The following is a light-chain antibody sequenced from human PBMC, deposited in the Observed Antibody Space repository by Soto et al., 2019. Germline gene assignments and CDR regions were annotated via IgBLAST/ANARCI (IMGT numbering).Light chain of an antibody. CDR2: SAS. V-gene: IGKV3-20*01. CDR1: QSVASNC. Sequence: EIVWTQSPGTLSFSPGERATLSCRASQSVASNCLAWYQQKPCQAPRLLIYSASSMASGIPDRFSGRGSGTDFTLTVSSLEHADLAVYYCQKYDSSPQTFGQGTTV. CDR3: QKYDSSPQT. J-gene: IGKJ1*01.